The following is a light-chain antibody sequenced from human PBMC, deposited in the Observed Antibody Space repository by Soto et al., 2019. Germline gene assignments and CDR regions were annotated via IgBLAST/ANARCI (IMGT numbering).Light chain of an antibody. CDR2: AAS. J-gene: IGKJ2*01. CDR3: QHYRNSPRT. V-gene: IGKV3-15*01. CDR1: ETISDD. Sequence: ISMTQSPPTLSVSPGGRVTLSCEASETISDDLAWYHHRPGQAPRLLIYAASTRAPGVPARFSGSGSGTDFALAIANLQPEDFGLYYCQHYRNSPRTFGQGTKLEIK.